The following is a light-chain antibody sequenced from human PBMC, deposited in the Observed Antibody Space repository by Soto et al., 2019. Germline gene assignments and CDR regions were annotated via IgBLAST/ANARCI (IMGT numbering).Light chain of an antibody. J-gene: IGLJ1*01. CDR3: QVWDSSTSHLV. Sequence: SYELTQPLSVSVALGQTASIPCGGNNIGSKNVHWYQQKPGQAPVLVIYRDTYRPSGIPERLSGSNSGNTATLTISRAQAGDGADYYCQVWDSSTSHLVFGTGTKVTVL. V-gene: IGLV3-9*01. CDR1: NIGSKN. CDR2: RDT.